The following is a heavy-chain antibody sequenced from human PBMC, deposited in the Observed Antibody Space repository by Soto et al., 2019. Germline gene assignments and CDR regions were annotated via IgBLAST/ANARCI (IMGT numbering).Heavy chain of an antibody. D-gene: IGHD3-10*01. CDR1: GGSFSGYY. J-gene: IGHJ6*02. CDR3: ARGASMVRGVIGYYYYYGMDV. CDR2: INHSGST. Sequence: TSETLSLTCAVYGGSFSGYYWSWIRQPPGKGLEWIGEINHSGSTNYNPSLKSRVTISVDTSKNQFSLKLSSVTAADTAVYYCARGASMVRGVIGYYYYYGMDVWGQGTTVTVSS. V-gene: IGHV4-34*01.